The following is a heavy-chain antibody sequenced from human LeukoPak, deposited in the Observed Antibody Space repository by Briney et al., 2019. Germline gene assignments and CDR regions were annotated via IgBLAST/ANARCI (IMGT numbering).Heavy chain of an antibody. CDR1: GYTFSGYY. CDR2: INPHSGGT. D-gene: IGHD6-19*01. V-gene: IGHV1-2*02. CDR3: ASQTGYSSGWYVGY. J-gene: IGHJ4*02. Sequence: ASVKVSCKASGYTFSGYYMHWVRQAPGQGLEWMGWINPHSGGTNYAQKFQGRVTMTRDTSIVTAYMELSGLRSDDTAVYYRASQTGYSSGWYVGYWGQGTLVTVSS.